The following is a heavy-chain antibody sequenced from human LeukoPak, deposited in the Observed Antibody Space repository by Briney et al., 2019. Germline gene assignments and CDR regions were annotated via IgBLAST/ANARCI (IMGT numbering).Heavy chain of an antibody. Sequence: PSETLSLTCTVSGGSISSGSYYWSWIRQPAGKGLEWIGRIYTSGSTNYNPSLKSRVTISVDTSKNQFSLKLSSVTAADTAVYYCASSSSGYSYWGQGTLVTVSS. CDR1: GGSISSGSYY. CDR3: ASSSSGYSY. CDR2: IYTSGST. D-gene: IGHD3-22*01. V-gene: IGHV4-61*02. J-gene: IGHJ4*02.